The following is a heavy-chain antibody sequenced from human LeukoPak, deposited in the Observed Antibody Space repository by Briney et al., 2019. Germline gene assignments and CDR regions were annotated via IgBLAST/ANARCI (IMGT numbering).Heavy chain of an antibody. J-gene: IGHJ4*02. CDR1: GFTFSSYE. CDR2: ITSSGSTI. D-gene: IGHD1-1*01. CDR3: ATSYGDATGPGRDY. Sequence: QPGGSLRLSCAASGFTFSSYEMNWVRQAPGKGLQWLSYITSSGSTISYADSVKGRFTISRDNAKTSLYLQMNSLRAEDTAVYYCATSYGDATGPGRDYWGQGTLVTVSS. V-gene: IGHV3-48*03.